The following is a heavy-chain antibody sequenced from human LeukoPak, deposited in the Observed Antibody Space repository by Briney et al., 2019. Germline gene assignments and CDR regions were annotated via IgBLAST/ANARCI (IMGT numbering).Heavy chain of an antibody. CDR3: AKQLGYCSDGSCYFPY. Sequence: GGSLRRSCAASGFTFSSSAMSWVRQAPGKGLEWVSAISNNGGYTYYADSVQGRFTISRDNSKSTLCLQMNSLRAEDTAVYYCAKQLGYCSDGSCYFPYWGQGTLVTVSS. CDR1: GFTFSSSA. CDR2: ISNNGGYT. J-gene: IGHJ4*02. V-gene: IGHV3-23*01. D-gene: IGHD2-15*01.